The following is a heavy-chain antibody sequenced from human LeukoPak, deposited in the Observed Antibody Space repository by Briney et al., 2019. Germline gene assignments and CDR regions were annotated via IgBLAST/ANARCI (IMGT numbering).Heavy chain of an antibody. CDR3: ADVFYYGMEV. D-gene: IGHD5/OR15-5a*01. CDR2: IKQDGSEK. V-gene: IGHV3-7*01. J-gene: IGHJ6*02. Sequence: GGSLRLSCAASGLIVSNYWMSWVRQAPGKGLEWVANIKQDGSEKYYVDSVKGRFTISRDNVKNSLYLQMNSLRAEDTAVYYCADVFYYGMEVWGQGTTVTVSS. CDR1: GLIVSNYW.